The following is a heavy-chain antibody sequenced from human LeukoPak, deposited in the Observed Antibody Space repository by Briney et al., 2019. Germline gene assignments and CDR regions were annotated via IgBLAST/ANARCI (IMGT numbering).Heavy chain of an antibody. CDR1: GYTFTSYG. CDR3: ARQSRYYGSGSYFDY. J-gene: IGHJ4*02. V-gene: IGHV1-18*01. Sequence: ASVKVSCKASGYTFTSYGISWVRQAPGQGLEWMGWISAYNGNTNYAQKLQGRVTMTTDTSTSTAYMELRSLRSDDTAVYYCARQSRYYGSGSYFDYWGQGTLVTVSS. CDR2: ISAYNGNT. D-gene: IGHD3-10*01.